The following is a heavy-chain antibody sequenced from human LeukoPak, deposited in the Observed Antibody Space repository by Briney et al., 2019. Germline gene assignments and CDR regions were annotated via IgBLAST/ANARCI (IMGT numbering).Heavy chain of an antibody. CDR2: INPNNGNT. CDR1: GYTFGTSS. CDR3: TGVRNSNNWWGAFDI. J-gene: IGHJ3*02. V-gene: IGHV1-18*01. D-gene: IGHD2/OR15-2a*01. Sequence: GASVNVSCKAFGYTFGTSSISWVRQAPGQRPEWMGWINPNNGNTQYARGVQGRVTMSTDTSRSTAYMELRSLRSDDTAVYYCTGVRNSNNWWGAFDIWGRGTTVTVSS.